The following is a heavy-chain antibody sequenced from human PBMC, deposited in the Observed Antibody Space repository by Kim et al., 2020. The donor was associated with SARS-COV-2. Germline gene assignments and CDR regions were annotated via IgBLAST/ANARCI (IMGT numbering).Heavy chain of an antibody. CDR1: GFTFSSYA. V-gene: IGHV3-23*01. CDR3: AKGNTAMAIRYYYYGMDV. J-gene: IGHJ6*02. Sequence: GGSLRLSCAASGFTFSSYAMSWVRQAPGKGLEWVSAISGSGGSTYYPDSVKGRFTISRDNSKNTLYLQMNSLRAEDTAVYYCAKGNTAMAIRYYYYGMDVWGQGTTVTVSS. D-gene: IGHD5-18*01. CDR2: ISGSGGST.